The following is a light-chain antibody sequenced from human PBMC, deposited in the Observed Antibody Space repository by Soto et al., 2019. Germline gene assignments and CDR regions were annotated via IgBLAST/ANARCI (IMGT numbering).Light chain of an antibody. CDR3: QQYGSSPPAFT. Sequence: EIVLTQSPGTLSLSPGERATLSCRASQSVSSSYLAWYQQNPGQAPRLLIYGASSRATGFPDRFSGSGSGTAFTLTISRLEPEDFAVYYCQQYGSSPPAFTFGPGTKVDIK. CDR1: QSVSSSY. V-gene: IGKV3-20*01. J-gene: IGKJ3*01. CDR2: GAS.